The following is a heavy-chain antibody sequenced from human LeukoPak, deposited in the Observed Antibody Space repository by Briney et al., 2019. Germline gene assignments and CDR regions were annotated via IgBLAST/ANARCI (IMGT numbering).Heavy chain of an antibody. Sequence: ASVKVSCKASGYTFTGYYMHWVRQAPGQGLEWMGWINPSSGGTNYAQKFQGRVTMTRDTSIRTAYMELSRLRSDDTAVYYCARLTYYDFWSGYNYAFDIWGQGTMVTVSS. V-gene: IGHV1-2*02. D-gene: IGHD3-3*01. CDR3: ARLTYYDFWSGYNYAFDI. CDR2: INPSSGGT. J-gene: IGHJ3*02. CDR1: GYTFTGYY.